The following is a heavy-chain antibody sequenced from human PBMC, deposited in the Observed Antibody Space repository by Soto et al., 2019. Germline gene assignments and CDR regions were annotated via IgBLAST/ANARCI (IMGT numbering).Heavy chain of an antibody. CDR3: ARGDSTDCSNGVCSFFYNHDMDV. D-gene: IGHD2-8*01. V-gene: IGHV1-2*04. J-gene: IGHJ6*02. Sequence: ASVKVSCKASGYSFTDYHIHWLRQAPGQGLEWLGRINPKSGGTSTAQKFQGWVTMTTDTSISTASKELTRLTSDDTAIYYCARGDSTDCSNGVCSFFYNHDMDVWGQGTTVTVSS. CDR2: INPKSGGT. CDR1: GYSFTDYH.